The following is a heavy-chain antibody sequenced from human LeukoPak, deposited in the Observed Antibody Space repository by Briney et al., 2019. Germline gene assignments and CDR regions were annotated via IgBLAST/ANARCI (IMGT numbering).Heavy chain of an antibody. Sequence: GGSLRLSCVGSGFTISNYWMHWVRQAPGTGLVWVSRIHPDGSITTYTDSVKGRFTISRDNAKNTLYLQMNSLRAEDTAVYYCAPQQTYSPYNWFDPWGQGTLVTVSS. J-gene: IGHJ5*02. D-gene: IGHD5-12*01. CDR3: APQQTYSPYNWFDP. V-gene: IGHV3-74*03. CDR2: IHPDGSIT. CDR1: GFTISNYW.